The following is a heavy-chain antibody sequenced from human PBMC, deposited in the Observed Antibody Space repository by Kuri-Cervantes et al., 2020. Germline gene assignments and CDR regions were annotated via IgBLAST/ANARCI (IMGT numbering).Heavy chain of an antibody. CDR1: GGSFSGYY. CDR2: INHSGST. J-gene: IGHJ6*02. V-gene: IGHV4-34*01. D-gene: IGHD5-24*01. CDR3: ARGSGYNYYYYYGMDV. Sequence: SETLSLTCAVYGGSFSGYYWSWIRQPPGKGLEWIGEINHSGSTNYNPSLKSRVTIPVDTSKNQFSLKLSSVTAADTAVYYCARGSGYNYYYYYGMDVWGQGTTVTVSS.